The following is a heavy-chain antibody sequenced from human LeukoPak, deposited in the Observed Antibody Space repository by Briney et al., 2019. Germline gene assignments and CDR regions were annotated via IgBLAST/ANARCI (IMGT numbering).Heavy chain of an antibody. CDR3: AKDGPRGYCSSTSCYIDDEELGY. V-gene: IGHV1-2*02. D-gene: IGHD2-2*02. Sequence: ASVKVSCKASGYTFTGDYMHWVRQAPGQGLEWMGWINPNSGGTNYAQKFQGRVTMTRDTSISTAYMELSRLRSDDTAVYYCAKDGPRGYCSSTSCYIDDEELGYWGQGTLVTVSS. CDR1: GYTFTGDY. CDR2: INPNSGGT. J-gene: IGHJ4*02.